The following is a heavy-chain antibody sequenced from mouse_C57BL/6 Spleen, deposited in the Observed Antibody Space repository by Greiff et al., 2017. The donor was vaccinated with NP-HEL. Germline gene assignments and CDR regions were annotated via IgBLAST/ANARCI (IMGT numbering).Heavy chain of an antibody. CDR1: GYTFTSYW. Sequence: QVQLQQPGAELVMPGASVKLSCKASGYTFTSYWMHWVKQRPGQGLEWIGEIDPSDSYTNYNQKFKGKSTLTVDKSSSTAYMQLSSLTSEDSAVYYCARGGYPGYGVYAMDYWGQGTSVTVSS. V-gene: IGHV1-69*01. D-gene: IGHD3-1*01. CDR2: IDPSDSYT. J-gene: IGHJ4*01. CDR3: ARGGYPGYGVYAMDY.